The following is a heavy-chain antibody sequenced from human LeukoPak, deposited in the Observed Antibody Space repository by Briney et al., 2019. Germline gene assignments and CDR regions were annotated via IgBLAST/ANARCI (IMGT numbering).Heavy chain of an antibody. CDR2: ISGSGGST. V-gene: IGHV3-23*01. Sequence: GGSLRLSCAASGFTFSSYAMSWVRQAPGKGLEWVSAISGSGGSTYYADSVKGRFTISRDNSKNTLCLQMNSLRAEDTAVYYCARYYYDSSGYAYYFDYWGQGTLVTVSS. CDR1: GFTFSSYA. CDR3: ARYYYDSSGYAYYFDY. D-gene: IGHD3-22*01. J-gene: IGHJ4*02.